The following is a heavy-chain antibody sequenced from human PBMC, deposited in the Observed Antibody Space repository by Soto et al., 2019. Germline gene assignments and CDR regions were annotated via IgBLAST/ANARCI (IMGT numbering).Heavy chain of an antibody. V-gene: IGHV3-30*03. D-gene: IGHD2-2*01. Sequence: GGSLRLSCAASGFTFSSYGMHWVRQAPGKGLEWVAVISYDGSNKYYADSVKGRFTISRDNSKNTLYLQMNSLRAEDTAVYYCALPYCSSTSCYGPRSFTFDYWGQGTLVTVSS. CDR2: ISYDGSNK. CDR1: GFTFSSYG. CDR3: ALPYCSSTSCYGPRSFTFDY. J-gene: IGHJ4*02.